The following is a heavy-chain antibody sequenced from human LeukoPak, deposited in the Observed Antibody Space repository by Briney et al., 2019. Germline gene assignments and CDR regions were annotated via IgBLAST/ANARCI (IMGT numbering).Heavy chain of an antibody. D-gene: IGHD6-25*01. CDR1: GFTFSSYW. J-gene: IGHJ4*02. V-gene: IGHV3-74*01. CDR3: ARDGRRLLRRYYFDY. Sequence: PGGSLRLSCAASGFTFSSYWMHWVRQAPGKGLVWVSRINSDGSSTSYADSVKGRFTISRDNAKNTLYLQMNSLRAEDTAVYYCARDGRRLLRRYYFDYWGQGTLVTVSS. CDR2: INSDGSST.